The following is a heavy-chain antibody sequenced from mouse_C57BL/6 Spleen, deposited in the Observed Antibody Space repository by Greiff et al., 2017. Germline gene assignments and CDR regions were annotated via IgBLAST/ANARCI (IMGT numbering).Heavy chain of an antibody. CDR2: IYPGDGDT. CDR3: ARSGQLRLYYYAMDY. D-gene: IGHD3-2*02. Sequence: QVQLKQSGPELVKPGASVKISCKASGYAFSSSWMNWVKQRPGKGLEWIGRIYPGDGDTNYNGKFKGKATLTADKSSSTAYMQLSSLTSEDSAVYFCARSGQLRLYYYAMDYWGQGTSVTVSS. CDR1: GYAFSSSW. J-gene: IGHJ4*01. V-gene: IGHV1-82*01.